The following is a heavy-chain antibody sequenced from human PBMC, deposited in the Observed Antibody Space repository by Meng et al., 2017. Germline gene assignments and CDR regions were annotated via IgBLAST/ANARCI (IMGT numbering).Heavy chain of an antibody. CDR3: ARDASIAADSVQFDP. Sequence: GQVGGSGGGVVRPGGSLSLSSESTVITLDDYGMSWVRPAPGKGLEWVSGINWNGGSTGYAESVKGRVTISRDNAKNSLYLQMNSLRAEDTALYHCARDASIAADSVQFDPWGQGTLVTVSS. D-gene: IGHD6-25*01. CDR1: VITLDDYG. CDR2: INWNGGST. J-gene: IGHJ5*02. V-gene: IGHV3-20*01.